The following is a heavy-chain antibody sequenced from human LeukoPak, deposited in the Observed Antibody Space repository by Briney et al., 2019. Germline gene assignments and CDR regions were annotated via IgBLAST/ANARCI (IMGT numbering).Heavy chain of an antibody. D-gene: IGHD2-15*01. CDR2: ISSSGSTI. Sequence: GGSLRLSCAASGFTFSDYYMSWIRQAPGKGLEWVSYISSSGSTIYYADSVKGRFTISRDNAKNSLYLQMNSLRAEDTAVYYCARSSSRYCSGGSCYSGVLGYFDYWGQGTLVTVSS. CDR1: GFTFSDYY. J-gene: IGHJ4*02. V-gene: IGHV3-11*04. CDR3: ARSSSRYCSGGSCYSGVLGYFDY.